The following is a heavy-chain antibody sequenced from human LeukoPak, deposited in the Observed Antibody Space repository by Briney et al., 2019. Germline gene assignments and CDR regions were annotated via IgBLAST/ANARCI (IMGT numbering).Heavy chain of an antibody. CDR2: VPGSGGAWVSSITGTASRP. V-gene: IGHV3-23*01. J-gene: IGHJ4*02. D-gene: IGHD3-22*01. CDR3: AKVNYDDSSGFYYESEIDY. CDR1: GFTFSFYA. Sequence: GGSLRLSCAAFGFTFSFYAMSWVRQAPGKGLEWVSTVPGSGGAWVSSITGTASRPFYADSVKGRFTISRDNSKNTLYLQMNSLRAEDTAVYYCAKVNYDDSSGFYYESEIDYWGQGTLVTVSS.